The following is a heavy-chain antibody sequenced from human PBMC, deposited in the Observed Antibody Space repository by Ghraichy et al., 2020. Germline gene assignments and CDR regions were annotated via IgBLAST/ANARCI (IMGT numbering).Heavy chain of an antibody. CDR1: GFTFSNAW. V-gene: IGHV3-15*01. CDR3: ITDLGSGVVDY. D-gene: IGHD3-10*01. J-gene: IGHJ4*02. Sequence: GESLRLSCAASGFTFSNAWMSWVRQAPGKGLEWVGRIKSKTDGGATDYAAPVKGRFTISRNYSKNMLYLQMNSLKTVDTAVYYCITDLGSGVVDYWGQGTLVTVSS. CDR2: IKSKTDGGAT.